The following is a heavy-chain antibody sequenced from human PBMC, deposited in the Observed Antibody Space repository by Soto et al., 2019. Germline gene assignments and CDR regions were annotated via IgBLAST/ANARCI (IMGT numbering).Heavy chain of an antibody. CDR3: ERRERYYGSPGWFDP. Sequence: ESLSLTCSVSGGSISSFTYYWGWIRQPPGKGLEWIGTVYYNENTYYNPSLKSRVTITVDTAKNQFSLNLRSVTAADTAMYFCERRERYYGSPGWFDPWGPGTLVTVYS. V-gene: IGHV4-39*01. J-gene: IGHJ5*02. CDR2: VYYNENT. CDR1: GGSISSFTYY. D-gene: IGHD3-10*01.